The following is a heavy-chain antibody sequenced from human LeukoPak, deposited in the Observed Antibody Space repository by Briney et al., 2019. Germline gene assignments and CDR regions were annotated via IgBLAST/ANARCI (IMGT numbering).Heavy chain of an antibody. CDR1: GFNFKNYW. V-gene: IGHV3-74*01. CDR3: ARVADGDKYGGGDY. J-gene: IGHJ4*02. Sequence: SGGSLRLSCAASGFNFKNYWMHWVRQAPGKGLEWVSRIINDGSSTTCADSVKGRFTISRDNAKDTLYLQMNSLRVEDTAVYYCARVADGDKYGGGDYWGQGALVIVSS. D-gene: IGHD5-24*01. CDR2: IINDGSST.